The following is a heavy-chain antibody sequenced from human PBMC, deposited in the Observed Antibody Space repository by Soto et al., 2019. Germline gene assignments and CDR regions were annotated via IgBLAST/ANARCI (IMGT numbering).Heavy chain of an antibody. Sequence: ASVKVSCKASADTFTGYAVTWVRHAPGQGLEWVGRVIPILGASNFAQKFQGRVTISADKSADTAYMVLTGLTSEDTAVYYCARSRGSYYTNFDSWGQGTLVTVSS. V-gene: IGHV1-69*04. CDR2: VIPILGAS. D-gene: IGHD3-10*01. CDR3: ARSRGSYYTNFDS. J-gene: IGHJ4*02. CDR1: ADTFTGYA.